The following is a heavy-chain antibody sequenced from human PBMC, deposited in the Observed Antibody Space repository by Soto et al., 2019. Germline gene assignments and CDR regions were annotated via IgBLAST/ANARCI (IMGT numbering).Heavy chain of an antibody. CDR3: AASILVSRQYFDL. V-gene: IGHV3-48*01. D-gene: IGHD3-9*01. CDR1: GFTFSSYT. CDR2: ITHSSSAI. Sequence: PGGSLRLSCAASGFTFSSYTMNWVRQAPGKGLEWISHITHSSSAIYYADSVRGRLTVSRDNAKNSLYLQLNSLRAEDTAVYYCAASILVSRQYFDLWGRGTLVTVSS. J-gene: IGHJ2*01.